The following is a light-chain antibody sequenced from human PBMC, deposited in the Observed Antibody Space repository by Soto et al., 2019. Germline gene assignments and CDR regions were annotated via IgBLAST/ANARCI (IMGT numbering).Light chain of an antibody. CDR3: CSYAGTYPFVV. Sequence: QAVVTQPPSVSGTPGLRVNISCSGGISNIGKDTVNWYQQLPGTAPKLLMFNDDKRPSGVPDRFSGSKSGNTASLTISGLQAEDEAAYYCCSYAGTYPFVVFGGGTKVTVL. J-gene: IGLJ2*01. CDR1: ISNIGKDT. V-gene: IGLV1-44*01. CDR2: NDD.